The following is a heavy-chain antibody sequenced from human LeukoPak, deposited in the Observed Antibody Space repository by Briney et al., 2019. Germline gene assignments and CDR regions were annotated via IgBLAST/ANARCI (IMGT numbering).Heavy chain of an antibody. CDR3: TTGATGHYGVDV. V-gene: IGHV3-15*01. CDR1: GFTFSNAW. D-gene: IGHD3-10*01. J-gene: IGHJ6*02. CDR2: IKSETDGGTI. Sequence: NTGGSLRLSCAASGFTFSNAWMSWVRQAPGEGLEWVGRIKSETDGGTIDYAAPVKGRFTISRDDSKNTLYLQMNTLKTEDTAVYYCTTGATGHYGVDVWGQGTTVTVSS.